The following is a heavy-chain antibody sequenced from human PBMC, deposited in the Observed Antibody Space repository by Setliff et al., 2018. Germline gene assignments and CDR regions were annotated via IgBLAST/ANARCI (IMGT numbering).Heavy chain of an antibody. J-gene: IGHJ3*01. Sequence: GSLRLSCSTSEFTFKTDVIHWVRQAPGKGLEWVAYLWFDGTYKYYGDSVKGRFTISRDNSKNTLYLQMNSLRAEDTAVYYCAGDPPQSGYAFDVWGQGTLVTVSS. V-gene: IGHV3-33*01. CDR1: EFTFKTDV. D-gene: IGHD5-18*01. CDR3: AGDPPQSGYAFDV. CDR2: LWFDGTYK.